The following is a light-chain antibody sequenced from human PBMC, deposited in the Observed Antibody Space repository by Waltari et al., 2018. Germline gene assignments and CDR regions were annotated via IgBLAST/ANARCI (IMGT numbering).Light chain of an antibody. J-gene: IGLJ1*01. CDR1: RSNLGRSS. V-gene: IGLV1-47*01. Sequence: QSVLTQPPSASGTPGPRVSMSCSGSRSNLGRSSLPLYQQVPGTAPKLLIYRNNQRPSGVPDRFSGSKSGTSASLAISGLRSEDEADYYCAAWDDSLSGRFFGSGTKVTVL. CDR2: RNN. CDR3: AAWDDSLSGRF.